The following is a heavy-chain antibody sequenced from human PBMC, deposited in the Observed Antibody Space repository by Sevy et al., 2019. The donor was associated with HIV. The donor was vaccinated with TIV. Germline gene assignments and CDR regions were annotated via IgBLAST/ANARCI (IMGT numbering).Heavy chain of an antibody. D-gene: IGHD6-13*01. J-gene: IGHJ6*02. Sequence: GGSLRLSCAASGFTFSSYSMNWVRQAPGKGLEWVSSISSSSSYIYYADSVKGRFTISRDNAKNSLYLQMNSLRAEDTAVYYCARDQSAAGPFYGADYYAMEVWGQGTTVTVSS. CDR3: ARDQSAAGPFYGADYYAMEV. CDR1: GFTFSSYS. CDR2: ISSSSSYI. V-gene: IGHV3-21*01.